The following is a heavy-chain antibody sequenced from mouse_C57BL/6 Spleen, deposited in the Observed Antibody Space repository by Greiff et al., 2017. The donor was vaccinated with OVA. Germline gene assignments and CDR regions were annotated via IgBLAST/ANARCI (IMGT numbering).Heavy chain of an antibody. CDR3: ARRDGNDEGWFAY. J-gene: IGHJ3*01. Sequence: EVQLQQSGPELVKPGASVKISCKASGYTFTDYYMNWVKQSHGKSLEWIGDINPNNGGTSYNQKFKGKATLTVDKSSRTAYMELRSLTSEDSAVYYCARRDGNDEGWFAYWGQGTLVTVSA. V-gene: IGHV1-26*01. CDR2: INPNNGGT. CDR1: GYTFTDYY. D-gene: IGHD2-2*01.